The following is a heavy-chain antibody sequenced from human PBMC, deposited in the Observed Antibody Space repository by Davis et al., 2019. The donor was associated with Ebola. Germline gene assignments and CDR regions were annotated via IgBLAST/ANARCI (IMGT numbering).Heavy chain of an antibody. V-gene: IGHV1-18*04. Sequence: ASVKVSCKASGYTFTGYYMHWVRQAPGQGLEWMGWISAYNGNTNYAQKLQGRVTMTTDTSTSTAYMELRSLRSDDTAVYYCARDRVRQATGFLEWLNYGMDVWGKGTTVTVSS. J-gene: IGHJ6*04. D-gene: IGHD3-3*01. CDR3: ARDRVRQATGFLEWLNYGMDV. CDR1: GYTFTGYY. CDR2: ISAYNGNT.